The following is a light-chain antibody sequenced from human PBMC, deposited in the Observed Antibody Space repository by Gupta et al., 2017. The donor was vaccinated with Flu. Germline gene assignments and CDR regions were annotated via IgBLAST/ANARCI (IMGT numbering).Light chain of an antibody. CDR2: EVK. Sequence: QSALTQPASVSGSPGQSITISCTATSSEVGDYDYVSWYQQHPGQAPKLILYEVKNRPSGISDLVSCSNSGKTASLTIAGLHAEDEAHYFCSSYTRIDTVVFGGGTKLTVL. CDR3: SSYTRIDTVV. V-gene: IGLV2-14*01. J-gene: IGLJ3*02. CDR1: SSEVGDYDY.